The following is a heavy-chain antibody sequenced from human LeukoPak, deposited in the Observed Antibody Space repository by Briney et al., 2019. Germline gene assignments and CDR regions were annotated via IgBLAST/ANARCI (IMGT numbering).Heavy chain of an antibody. D-gene: IGHD3-9*01. CDR3: AKGRWGLTINNFDI. CDR2: ISDRGDST. J-gene: IGHJ3*02. Sequence: GGSLRLSCAASGFTFSSYGMGWVRQATGKGLEWVSVISDRGDSTHYADSVKGRFTISRDSSKNTLYLQMNSLRGEDTAVYYCAKGRWGLTINNFDIWGQGTMVTVSS. V-gene: IGHV3-23*01. CDR1: GFTFSSYG.